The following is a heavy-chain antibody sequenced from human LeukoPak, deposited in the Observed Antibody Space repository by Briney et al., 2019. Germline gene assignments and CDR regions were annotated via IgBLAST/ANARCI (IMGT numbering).Heavy chain of an antibody. CDR1: GLTSSRYA. CDR3: AVSIASRPDEY. V-gene: IGHV3-23*01. D-gene: IGHD6-6*01. J-gene: IGHJ4*02. Sequence: GGSLRLTCPAPGLTSSRYAMSWVPQAPGKGPECVTPISGSGGSTYYADSVKGRFTNTRDNSKNTLYLQVNSLRAEDTAGYYCAVSIASRPDEYWGQGTLVTVSS. CDR2: ISGSGGST.